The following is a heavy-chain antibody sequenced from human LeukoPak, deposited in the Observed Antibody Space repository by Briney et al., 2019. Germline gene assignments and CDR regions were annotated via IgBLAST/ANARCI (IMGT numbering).Heavy chain of an antibody. J-gene: IGHJ4*02. D-gene: IGHD3-10*01. V-gene: IGHV4-59*01. CDR1: GGSISKFY. Sequence: SETLSLTCTVSGGSISKFYWSWIRQPPGKGLEWIGYIYYSGSTNYNPSLKSRVTISVDTSKNQFSLKLSSVTAADTAVYYCARGGFREFDSWGQGTRVTVSS. CDR3: ARGGFREFDS. CDR2: IYYSGST.